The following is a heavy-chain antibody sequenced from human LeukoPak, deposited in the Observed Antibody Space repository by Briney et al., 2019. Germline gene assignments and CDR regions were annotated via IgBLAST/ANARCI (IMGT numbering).Heavy chain of an antibody. Sequence: GESLKISCKGSGYRFTSYWIRWVRTMPGKGMEWMGRIDPSDSYNNYSPSFQGHVTISADKSISTAYLQWSSLKASDTAMYYCARRAVGATDSDYWGQGTLVTVSS. CDR3: ARRAVGATDSDY. CDR1: GYRFTSYW. D-gene: IGHD1-26*01. CDR2: IDPSDSYN. J-gene: IGHJ4*02. V-gene: IGHV5-10-1*01.